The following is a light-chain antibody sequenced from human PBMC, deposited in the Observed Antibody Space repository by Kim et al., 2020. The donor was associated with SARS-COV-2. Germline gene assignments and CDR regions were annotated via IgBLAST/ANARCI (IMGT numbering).Light chain of an antibody. CDR3: QVWDTSSDVV. Sequence: SYELTQPPSVSVAPGKTARITCGGNNIGNKSVHWYQQKPGQAPVLVIYYDSARPSGIPERFSGSNSGNTATLTISRVEAGDEADYYCQVWDTSSDVVFGGGTQLTVL. J-gene: IGLJ2*01. CDR2: YDS. V-gene: IGLV3-21*04. CDR1: NIGNKS.